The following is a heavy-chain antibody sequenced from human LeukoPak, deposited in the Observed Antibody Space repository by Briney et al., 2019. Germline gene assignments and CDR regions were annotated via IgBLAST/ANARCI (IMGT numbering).Heavy chain of an antibody. J-gene: IGHJ4*02. V-gene: IGHV1-2*02. Sequence: GASVKVSCKASGYTFTGYYMHWVRQVPGQGLEWMGWINPNSGDTKYSQKFQGRVTMTRDTSISTAYMELSRLRSDDTAVYYCATQRGSYLWGTDFDYWGQGTLVTVSS. CDR2: INPNSGDT. CDR3: ATQRGSYLWGTDFDY. D-gene: IGHD3-16*01. CDR1: GYTFTGYY.